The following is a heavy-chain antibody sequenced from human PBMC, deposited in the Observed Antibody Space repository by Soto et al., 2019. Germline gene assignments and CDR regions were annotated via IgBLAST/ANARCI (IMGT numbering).Heavy chain of an antibody. Sequence: ASVKVSCKASGYTFTGYYMHWVLQAPGQGLEWMGWINPNSGGTNYAQKFQGRVTMTRDTSISTAYMELSRLRSDDTAVYYCARDPPDPLYSSGWFSIDYWGQGTLVTVSS. V-gene: IGHV1-2*02. CDR1: GYTFTGYY. CDR3: ARDPPDPLYSSGWFSIDY. J-gene: IGHJ4*02. CDR2: INPNSGGT. D-gene: IGHD6-19*01.